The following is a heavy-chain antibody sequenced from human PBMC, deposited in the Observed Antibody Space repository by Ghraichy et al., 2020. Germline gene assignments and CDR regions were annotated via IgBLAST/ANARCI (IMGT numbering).Heavy chain of an antibody. CDR2: INTNTGNP. CDR1: GYTFNTYA. V-gene: IGHV7-4-1*02. J-gene: IGHJ5*02. D-gene: IGHD6-19*01. Sequence: ASVKVSCKASGYTFNTYAMNWVRQAPGHGLEWMGWINTNTGNPTYTQGFTGRFVFSLDTSVSTAYLQINNLKTEDTAVYYCAREASPGQWLSDWFDPWGQGTLVTVSS. CDR3: AREASPGQWLSDWFDP.